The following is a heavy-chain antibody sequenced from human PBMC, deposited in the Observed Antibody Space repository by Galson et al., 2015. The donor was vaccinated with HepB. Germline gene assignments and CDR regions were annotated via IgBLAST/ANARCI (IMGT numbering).Heavy chain of an antibody. V-gene: IGHV3-9*01. J-gene: IGHJ4*02. CDR3: AKAVVMEWSSLTGYFDF. CDR2: ISWNSRSL. D-gene: IGHD3-3*01. Sequence: SLRLSCAASGFTFDDYAMHWVRQAPGKGLEWVSGISWNSRSLGYADSVKGRFIISRDNAKNSLYLQMNSLRDEDTAIYYCAKAVVMEWSSLTGYFDFWGQGALVTVSS. CDR1: GFTFDDYA.